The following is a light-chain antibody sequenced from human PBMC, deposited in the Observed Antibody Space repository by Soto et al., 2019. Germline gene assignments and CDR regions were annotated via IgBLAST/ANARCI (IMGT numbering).Light chain of an antibody. CDR3: CSYAGSRGLV. V-gene: IGLV2-23*01. CDR2: EGS. Sequence: QSALTQPASVSGSPGQSIPISCTGTSSDVGSYNLVSWYQQHPGKAPKLMIYEGSKRPSGVSNRFSGSKSGNAASLTISGLQAEDEADYYCCSYAGSRGLVFAGGTKVTVL. J-gene: IGLJ2*01. CDR1: SSDVGSYNL.